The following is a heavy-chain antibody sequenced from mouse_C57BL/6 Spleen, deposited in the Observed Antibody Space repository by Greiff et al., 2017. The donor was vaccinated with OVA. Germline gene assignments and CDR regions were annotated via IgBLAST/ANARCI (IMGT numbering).Heavy chain of an antibody. CDR2: IDPSDSYT. J-gene: IGHJ4*01. D-gene: IGHD2-14*01. Sequence: QVQLQQPGAELVKPGASVKLSCKASGYTFTSYWMQWVKQRPGQGLEWIGEIDPSDSYTNYNQKFKGKATLTVDTSSSTAYMQLSSLTSEDAAVYYCARNRPFYAMDYWGQGTSVTVSS. V-gene: IGHV1-50*01. CDR1: GYTFTSYW. CDR3: ARNRPFYAMDY.